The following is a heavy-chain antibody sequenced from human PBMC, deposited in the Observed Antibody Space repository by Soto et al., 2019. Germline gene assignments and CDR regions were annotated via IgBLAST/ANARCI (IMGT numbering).Heavy chain of an antibody. Sequence: QVQLQESGPGLVKPSETLSLTCTVSGGSVSSGNYYWSWIRQPPGKGLEWIGYFYYTGSISYNPSPKSRVTIFIDASKNPFSLRLSSVTAADTAVYYCARSMFYSDGINYSPFEYWGQGTLGTASS. CDR3: ARSMFYSDGINYSPFEY. CDR2: FYYTGSI. D-gene: IGHD3-22*01. V-gene: IGHV4-61*01. J-gene: IGHJ4*02. CDR1: GGSVSSGNYY.